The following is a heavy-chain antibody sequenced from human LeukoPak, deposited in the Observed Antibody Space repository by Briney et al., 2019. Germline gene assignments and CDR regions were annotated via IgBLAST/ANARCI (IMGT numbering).Heavy chain of an antibody. CDR3: ARSIVVGSYYYYYMDV. CDR1: GGTFSSYA. D-gene: IGHD2-2*01. Sequence: ASVKVSCKASGGTFSSYAISWVRQAPGQGLEWMGGIIPNSGGTNYAQKFQGRVTMTRDTSISTAYMELSRLRSDDTAVYYCARSIVVGSYYYYYMDVWGKGTTVTVSS. CDR2: IIPNSGGT. J-gene: IGHJ6*03. V-gene: IGHV1-2*02.